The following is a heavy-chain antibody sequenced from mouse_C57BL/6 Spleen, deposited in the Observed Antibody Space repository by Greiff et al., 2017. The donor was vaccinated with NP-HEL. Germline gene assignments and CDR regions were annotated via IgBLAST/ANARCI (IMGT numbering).Heavy chain of an antibody. Sequence: VQLQQPGAELVRPGTSVKLSCKASGYTFTSYWMHWVKQRPGQGLEWIGVIDPSDSYTNYNQKFKGKATLTVDTSSSTAYMQLSSLTSEDSAVYYCARKATPIMDYWGQGTSVTVSS. J-gene: IGHJ4*01. CDR1: GYTFTSYW. V-gene: IGHV1-59*01. CDR2: IDPSDSYT. D-gene: IGHD6-5*01. CDR3: ARKATPIMDY.